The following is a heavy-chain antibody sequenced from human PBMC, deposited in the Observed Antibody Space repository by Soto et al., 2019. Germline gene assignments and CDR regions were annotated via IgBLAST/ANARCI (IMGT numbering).Heavy chain of an antibody. V-gene: IGHV1-2*04. J-gene: IGHJ6*02. D-gene: IGHD3-10*01. CDR2: INPNSGGT. CDR1: GYTFTCYY. Sequence: ASVKVSCKASGYTFTCYYMHWVRQAPGQGLEWMGWINPNSGGTNYAQKFQGWVTMTRDTSISTAYMELSRLRSDDTAVYYCARVRGSGSYYNLGYYGMDVWGQGTTVTVSS. CDR3: ARVRGSGSYYNLGYYGMDV.